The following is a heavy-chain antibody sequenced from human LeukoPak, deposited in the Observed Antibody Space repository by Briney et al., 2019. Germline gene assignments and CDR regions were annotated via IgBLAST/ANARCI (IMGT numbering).Heavy chain of an antibody. J-gene: IGHJ5*02. Sequence: SETLSLTCTVSGGSISSYYWSWIRQPPGKGLEWIGYIYYSGSTNYNPSLKSRVTISVDTSKNQFSLKLSSVTAADTAVYYCARHTVTNWFDPWGQGTLVTVSS. CDR3: ARHTVTNWFDP. CDR2: IYYSGST. D-gene: IGHD4-17*01. CDR1: GGSISSYY. V-gene: IGHV4-59*01.